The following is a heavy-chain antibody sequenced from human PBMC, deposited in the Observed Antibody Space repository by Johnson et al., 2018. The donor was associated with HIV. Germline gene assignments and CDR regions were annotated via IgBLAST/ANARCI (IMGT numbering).Heavy chain of an antibody. J-gene: IGHJ3*02. Sequence: VQLAESGGGLIQPGGSLRLSCAASGFTVSSNYMSWVRQAPGKGLEWVSVIYSGGSTYYADSVKGRFTISRDNAKNSLYLQMNSLRAEDTALYYCARRSIRSDGFDIWGQGTMVTVSS. CDR3: ARRSIRSDGFDI. CDR1: GFTVSSNY. CDR2: IYSGGST. D-gene: IGHD4-11*01. V-gene: IGHV3-53*01.